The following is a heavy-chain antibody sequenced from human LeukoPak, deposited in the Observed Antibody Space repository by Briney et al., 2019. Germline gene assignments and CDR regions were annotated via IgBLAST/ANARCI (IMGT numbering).Heavy chain of an antibody. CDR2: INAGNGNT. J-gene: IGHJ4*02. V-gene: IGHV1-3*01. CDR1: GYTFTSYG. Sequence: ASVKVSCKASGYTFTSYGISWVRQAPGQGLEWMGWINAGNGNTKYSQKFQGRVTITRDTSASTAYMELSSLRSEDTAVYYCARVAAVAGTLDYWGQGTLVTVSS. D-gene: IGHD6-19*01. CDR3: ARVAAVAGTLDY.